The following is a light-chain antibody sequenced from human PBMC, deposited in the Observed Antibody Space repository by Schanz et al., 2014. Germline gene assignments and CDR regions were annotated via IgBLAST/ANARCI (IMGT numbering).Light chain of an antibody. CDR1: NSDVGGYNF. CDR2: EVN. V-gene: IGLV2-8*01. J-gene: IGLJ1*01. Sequence: QSALTQPASVSGSPGQSITISCTGANSDVGGYNFVSWYQQYPGKAPKLMIYEVNKRPSGVPDRFSGSKSGNTASLTVSGLQAEDEADYYCSSNGGVNIYVFGTGTKLTVL. CDR3: SSNGGVNIYV.